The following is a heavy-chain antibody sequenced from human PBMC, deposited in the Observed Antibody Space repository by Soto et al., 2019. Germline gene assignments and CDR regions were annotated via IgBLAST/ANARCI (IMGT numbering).Heavy chain of an antibody. CDR2: FDPEDGET. CDR1: GYTLTELS. Sequence: ASVKVSCKVSGYTLTELSMHWVRQAPGKGLEWMGGFDPEDGETIYAQKIQGRVTMTEDTSTDTAYMEMSSLRSEDTAVYYFATTAGGYFVSSGYSRLGRAPSAEYFQHGGQGTLVTVSS. CDR3: ATTAGGYFVSSGYSRLGRAPSAEYFQH. V-gene: IGHV1-24*01. D-gene: IGHD3-22*01. J-gene: IGHJ1*01.